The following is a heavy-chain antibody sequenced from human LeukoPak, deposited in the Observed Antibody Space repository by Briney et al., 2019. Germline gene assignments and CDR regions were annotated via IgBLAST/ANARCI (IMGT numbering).Heavy chain of an antibody. V-gene: IGHV3-23*01. CDR2: ISGSGGST. CDR3: AKERRGENVWGSYRDAFDM. D-gene: IGHD3-16*02. Sequence: PGGSLRLSCAASGFTFSSYAMTWVRQAPGKGPEWVSGISGSGGSTYYADSVKGRFTISRDNSKNTLYLQMNSLRAEDTAVYYCAKERRGENVWGSYRDAFDMWGQGTMVTVSS. J-gene: IGHJ3*02. CDR1: GFTFSSYA.